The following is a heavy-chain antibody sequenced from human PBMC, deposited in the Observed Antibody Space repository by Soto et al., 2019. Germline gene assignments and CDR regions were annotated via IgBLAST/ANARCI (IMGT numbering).Heavy chain of an antibody. J-gene: IGHJ6*03. Sequence: GGSLRLSCAASGFTVSSNYMSWVRQAPGKGLEWVSVIYSGGSTYYADSVKGRFTISRHNSKNTLYLQMNSLRAEDTAVYYCAREIIVAAGGYYYYYMDVWGKGTTVTVSS. CDR2: IYSGGST. D-gene: IGHD6-13*01. CDR3: AREIIVAAGGYYYYYMDV. V-gene: IGHV3-53*04. CDR1: GFTVSSNY.